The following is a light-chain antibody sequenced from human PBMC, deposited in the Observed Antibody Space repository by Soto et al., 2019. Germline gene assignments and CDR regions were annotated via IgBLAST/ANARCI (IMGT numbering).Light chain of an antibody. CDR2: EVT. Sequence: QSALTQPPSVSGSPGQSVTISCTGTSSDVGSYNRVSWYQQPPGTAPKLMIYEVTNRPSGVPDRFSGSKSGNTASLTISGLQAEDEADYYCGLFASSSTYVFGTGTKVTGL. J-gene: IGLJ1*01. CDR3: GLFASSSTYV. CDR1: SSDVGSYNR. V-gene: IGLV2-18*01.